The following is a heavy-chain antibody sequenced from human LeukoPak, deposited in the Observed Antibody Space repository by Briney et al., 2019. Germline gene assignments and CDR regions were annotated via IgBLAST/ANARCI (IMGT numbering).Heavy chain of an antibody. J-gene: IGHJ4*02. Sequence: GGSLRLSCAASGFTFSSYWMSWVRQAPGKGLEWVANIKQDGSEKYYVDSVKGRFTISRDNAKNSLYLQMNSLRAEDTAVYYCARGGAQLWLNYFDYWGQGTLVTVSS. CDR3: ARGGAQLWLNYFDY. CDR2: IKQDGSEK. D-gene: IGHD5-18*01. CDR1: GFTFSSYW. V-gene: IGHV3-7*01.